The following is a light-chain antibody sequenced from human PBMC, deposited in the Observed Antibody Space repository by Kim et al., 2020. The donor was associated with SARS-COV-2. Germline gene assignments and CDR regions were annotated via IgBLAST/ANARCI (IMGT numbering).Light chain of an antibody. CDR1: NIENKN. V-gene: IGLV3-9*01. Sequence: SSELTQPLSVSVALGQTATITCGGNNIENKNVHWYQQKPGQAPVLVIYRDVNRPSGIPERFSGSNSGNAATLTISRVQAGDEADYYCQVWDKTAVFGGGTQLTVL. CDR2: RDV. J-gene: IGLJ2*01. CDR3: QVWDKTAV.